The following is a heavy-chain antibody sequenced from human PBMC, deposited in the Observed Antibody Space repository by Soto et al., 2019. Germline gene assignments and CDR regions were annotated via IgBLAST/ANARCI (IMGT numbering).Heavy chain of an antibody. CDR2: INWDGVTT. J-gene: IGHJ5*02. CDR3: AKESYSSSTNWFDP. V-gene: IGHV3-43*01. CDR1: GFSFDDYT. Sequence: EVQLVESGGVVVQPGESLRLPCAASGFSFDDYTMHWVRQAPGKGLEWVSLINWDGVTTYYADSVKGRFTISRDNTKNSLYLQMNSLRAEDTALYYCAKESYSSSTNWFDPWGQGTLVTVSS. D-gene: IGHD6-6*01.